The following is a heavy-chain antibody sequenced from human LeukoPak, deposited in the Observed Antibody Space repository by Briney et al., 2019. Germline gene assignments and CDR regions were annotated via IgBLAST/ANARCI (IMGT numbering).Heavy chain of an antibody. CDR1: GGSFSGYY. V-gene: IGHV4-34*01. D-gene: IGHD6-19*01. CDR3: ARGLSIAVAGTSKDVRYFDL. Sequence: PSETLSLTCAVYGGSFSGYYWSWIRQPPGKGLEWIGEINHSGSTNYNPSLKSRVTISVDTSKNQFSLKLSSVTAADTAVYYCARGLSIAVAGTSKDVRYFDLWGRGTLVTVSS. J-gene: IGHJ2*01. CDR2: INHSGST.